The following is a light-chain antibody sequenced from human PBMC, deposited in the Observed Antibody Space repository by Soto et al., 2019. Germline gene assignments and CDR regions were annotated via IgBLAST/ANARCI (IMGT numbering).Light chain of an antibody. Sequence: QTVVTQEPSFSVSPGRTVTLTCGLSSGSVSTSYYPSWYQQTPGQAPRTLIYSTNTRSSGVPDRFSGSILGNKAALTITGAYADDESDYSCVLYMGSGISVFGGGTKLTVL. V-gene: IGLV8-61*01. CDR3: VLYMGSGISV. J-gene: IGLJ2*01. CDR2: STN. CDR1: SGSVSTSYY.